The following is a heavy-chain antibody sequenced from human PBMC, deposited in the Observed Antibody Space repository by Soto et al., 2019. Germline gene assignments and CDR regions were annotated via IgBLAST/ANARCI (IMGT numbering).Heavy chain of an antibody. Sequence: QVQLVQSGAEVKKPGASVKVSCKASGYTFTSYYMHWVRQAPGQGLEWMGIINASGITTDYAQKCKGRVTMTRDTATITYDIQPSSLRSEDTGAYDCAITHAACHYWYGMDVVGHGTTVTASS. CDR2: INASGITT. CDR1: GYTFTSYY. V-gene: IGHV1-46*01. J-gene: IGHJ6*02. CDR3: AITHAACHYWYGMDV.